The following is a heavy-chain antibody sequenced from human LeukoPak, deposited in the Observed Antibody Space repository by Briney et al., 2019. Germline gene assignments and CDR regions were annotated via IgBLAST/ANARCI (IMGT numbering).Heavy chain of an antibody. V-gene: IGHV3-74*01. J-gene: IGHJ4*02. Sequence: GGSLRLSCAASGFTFSNYWMHWVHQAPGKGLMWVSRINGDGTSTNYADSVKGRFTISRDNAKNTLYLQMNSLRDEDTAVYYCARGCITAAGSIYWVQGTLVTVSS. CDR1: GFTFSNYW. CDR2: INGDGTST. D-gene: IGHD6-13*01. CDR3: ARGCITAAGSIY.